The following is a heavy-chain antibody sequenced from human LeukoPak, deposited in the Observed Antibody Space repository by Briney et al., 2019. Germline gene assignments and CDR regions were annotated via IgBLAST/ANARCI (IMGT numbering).Heavy chain of an antibody. CDR2: IRYDGSNK. J-gene: IGHJ4*02. CDR1: GFTFSSYG. CDR3: AKVQLLSLYYFDY. D-gene: IGHD2/OR15-2a*01. Sequence: PGGSLRLSCAASGFTFSSYGMHWVRQAPGKGLEWVAFIRYDGSNKYHADSVKGRFTISRDNPKNTLYLQMNSLRAEDTAVYYCAKVQLLSLYYFDYWGQGTLVTVSS. V-gene: IGHV3-30*02.